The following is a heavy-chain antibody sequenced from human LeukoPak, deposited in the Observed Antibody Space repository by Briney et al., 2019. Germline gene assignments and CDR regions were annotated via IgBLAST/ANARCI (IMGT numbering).Heavy chain of an antibody. CDR3: ARDPLSSSSFDL. CDR1: GFTFSSYE. J-gene: IGHJ4*02. Sequence: GGSLRLSCAASGFTFSSYEMNWVRQAPGKGLEWVSYISSRSATIYYADSVKGRLTISRDNAKNSLYLQMNSLRAEDTAVYYCARDPLSSSSFDLWGQGTLVTVSS. CDR2: ISSRSATI. V-gene: IGHV3-48*01. D-gene: IGHD6-13*01.